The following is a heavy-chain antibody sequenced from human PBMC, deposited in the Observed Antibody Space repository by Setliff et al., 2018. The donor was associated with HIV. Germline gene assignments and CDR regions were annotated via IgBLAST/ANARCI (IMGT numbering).Heavy chain of an antibody. V-gene: IGHV4-31*03. Sequence: SETLSLTCTVSGGLITNDGYYWTWIRQHPEKGLEWIGYIYFNGKTYYNPSLGGRATMSVGTSKNQFSLMLSSMTAADTSVYYCACRYYDLWSNYDTGIPYWGQGTLVTVSS. CDR3: ACRYYDLWSNYDTGIPY. D-gene: IGHD3-3*01. CDR1: GGLITNDGYY. CDR2: IYFNGKT. J-gene: IGHJ4*02.